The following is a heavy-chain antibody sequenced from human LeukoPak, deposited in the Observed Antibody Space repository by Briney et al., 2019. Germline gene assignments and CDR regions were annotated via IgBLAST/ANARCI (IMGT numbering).Heavy chain of an antibody. J-gene: IGHJ5*02. CDR1: GLTFINFG. D-gene: IGHD6-6*01. CDR2: ISGSAVIT. V-gene: IGHV3-23*01. CDR3: AREGRIAARLGWFDP. Sequence: GGSLRLSCAASGLTFINFGMTWVRQAPGKGLEWVSAISGSAVITFYADSAKGRFTISRDNSKNTLYLQMNSLRAEDTAVYYCAREGRIAARLGWFDPWGQGTLVTVSS.